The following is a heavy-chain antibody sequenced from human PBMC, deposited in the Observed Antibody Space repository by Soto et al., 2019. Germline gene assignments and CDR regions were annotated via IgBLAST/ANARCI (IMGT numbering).Heavy chain of an antibody. CDR2: IDPSDSYT. CDR1: GYSFTSYW. Sequence: PGESLKITCKGSGYSFTSYWISWVRQMPGKGLEWMGRIDPSDSYTNYSPSFQGHVTISADKSISTAYLQWSSLKASDTAMYYCAAITSIAARRFYYYYGMDVWGQGTTVTVSS. D-gene: IGHD6-6*01. CDR3: AAITSIAARRFYYYYGMDV. V-gene: IGHV5-10-1*01. J-gene: IGHJ6*02.